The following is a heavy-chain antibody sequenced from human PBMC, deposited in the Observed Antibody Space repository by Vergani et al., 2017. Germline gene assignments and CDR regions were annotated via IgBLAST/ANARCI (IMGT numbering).Heavy chain of an antibody. V-gene: IGHV4-39*01. J-gene: IGHJ4*01. CDR3: ASDRGALRAAYCHSYDF. D-gene: IGHD2-15*01. Sequence: QVQLQESGPGLVKPSETLSLTCTVSGDSIISTDYSWAWIRQPPGKGLEWIGSMDYSGNTAYNPSLESRISISFETPKNQFSLRLPSVTAADTAVYYCASDRGALRAAYCHSYDFWGPGTLVGVSS. CDR1: GDSIISTDYS. CDR2: MDYSGNT.